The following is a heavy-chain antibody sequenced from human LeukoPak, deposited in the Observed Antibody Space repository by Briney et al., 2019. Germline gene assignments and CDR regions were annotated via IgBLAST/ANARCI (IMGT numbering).Heavy chain of an antibody. Sequence: ASVKVSSTASGYSFTVYYMHWVRQAPGQGLEWMGWINPNSGGTNYAQKFLGRVTMTRDTSVSTAYMELSRLRSDDTAAYYCATLYGDYVASDYWGQGTLVTVSS. CDR2: INPNSGGT. D-gene: IGHD4-17*01. V-gene: IGHV1-2*02. CDR3: ATLYGDYVASDY. CDR1: GYSFTVYY. J-gene: IGHJ4*02.